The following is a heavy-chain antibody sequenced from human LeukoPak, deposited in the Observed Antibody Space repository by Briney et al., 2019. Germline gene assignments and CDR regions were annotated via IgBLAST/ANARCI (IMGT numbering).Heavy chain of an antibody. CDR2: IYYSGTT. CDR1: GGSISSYY. V-gene: IGHV4-59*08. CDR3: ARRGIAAAGYDY. D-gene: IGHD6-13*01. Sequence: SETLSLTCTVSGGSISSYYWSWIRQPPGKGLEWIGYIYYSGTTNYNPSLKSRVTILVDTSKKQFPLNLSSVTAADTAVYYCARRGIAAAGYDYWGQGTLVTVSS. J-gene: IGHJ4*02.